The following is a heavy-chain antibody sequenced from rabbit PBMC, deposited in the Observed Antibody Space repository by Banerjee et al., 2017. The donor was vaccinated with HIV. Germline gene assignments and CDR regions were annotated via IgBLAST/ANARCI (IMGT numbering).Heavy chain of an antibody. CDR1: GIDFSSYCY. J-gene: IGHJ4*01. Sequence: QSLEESGGDLVKPEGTLTLTCKASGIDFSSYCYICWVRQAPGKGLELIACIYTATGSTWYASWVNGRFTISKTSWTTVTLQMTSLTAADTATYFCARTAGWADHGDGYFKLWGPGTLVTVS. D-gene: IGHD2-1*01. CDR2: IYTATGST. CDR3: ARTAGWADHGDGYFKL. V-gene: IGHV1S40*01.